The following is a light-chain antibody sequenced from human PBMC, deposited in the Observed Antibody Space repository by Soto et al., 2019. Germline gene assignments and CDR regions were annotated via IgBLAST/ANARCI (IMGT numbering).Light chain of an antibody. V-gene: IGLV2-14*01. J-gene: IGLJ1*01. CDR3: SSYTTSSTQV. Sequence: QSALTQPASVSGSPGQSITISCTGTSSDIGGYKHVSWYQQHPGKAPKLMIYEVSNRPSGVSNRFSGSESGNTASLTISGLQAEDEADYYCSSYTTSSTQVFGTGTKLTVL. CDR2: EVS. CDR1: SSDIGGYKH.